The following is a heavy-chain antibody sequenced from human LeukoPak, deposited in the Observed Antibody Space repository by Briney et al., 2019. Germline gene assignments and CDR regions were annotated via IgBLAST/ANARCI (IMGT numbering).Heavy chain of an antibody. J-gene: IGHJ5*02. V-gene: IGHV1-2*02. Sequence: ASVKVSCKASGYTFTSYYIHWVRQAPGQGLEWMGLINPSGGSTNYAQKFQGRVTMTRDTSISTAYMELSRLRSDDTAVYYCARPPHGYCSGGSCINWFDPWGQGTLVTVSS. CDR1: GYTFTSYY. CDR2: INPSGGST. CDR3: ARPPHGYCSGGSCINWFDP. D-gene: IGHD2-15*01.